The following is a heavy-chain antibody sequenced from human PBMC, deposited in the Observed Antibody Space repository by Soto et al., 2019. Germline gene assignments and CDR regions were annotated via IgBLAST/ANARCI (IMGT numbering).Heavy chain of an antibody. CDR3: AKEGALRLGELLPYFDY. V-gene: IGHV3-23*01. D-gene: IGHD3-16*01. CDR2: ISGSGGST. J-gene: IGHJ4*02. Sequence: EVQLLESVGGLVQPGGSLRLSCAASGFTFSSYAMSWVRQAPGKGLEWVSAISGSGGSTYYADSVKGRFTISRDNSKNTLYLQMKSLRAEDTAVYYCAKEGALRLGELLPYFDYWGQGSLVTVSS. CDR1: GFTFSSYA.